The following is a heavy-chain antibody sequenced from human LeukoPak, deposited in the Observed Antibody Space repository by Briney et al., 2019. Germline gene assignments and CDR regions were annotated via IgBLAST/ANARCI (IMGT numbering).Heavy chain of an antibody. V-gene: IGHV4-61*05. Sequence: SETLSLTCTLSGGSISGTDYYWDSIRQPRGEGLEWLRYIYYSGSTNCNPSLKSRVPISVDTSKNQFSMKLTSVTAADTAVYYCARAGSGNRGNMDVWGKGTTVTVS. D-gene: IGHD3-3*01. CDR2: IYYSGST. CDR1: GGSISGTDYY. CDR3: ARAGSGNRGNMDV. J-gene: IGHJ6*03.